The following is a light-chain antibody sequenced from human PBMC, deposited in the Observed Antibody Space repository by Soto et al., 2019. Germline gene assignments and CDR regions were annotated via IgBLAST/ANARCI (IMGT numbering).Light chain of an antibody. J-gene: IGKJ2*01. CDR3: QQSFNTPPYT. Sequence: DVQMTQSPTSLSASVGDRVTITCRASQTITTTLNWYQQRSGKAPKLLIYGAFHLESGVPPRFSGSGSGTDFTLTIYSLQPEDFATYYCQQSFNTPPYTFGQGTRLEI. V-gene: IGKV1-39*01. CDR2: GAF. CDR1: QTITTT.